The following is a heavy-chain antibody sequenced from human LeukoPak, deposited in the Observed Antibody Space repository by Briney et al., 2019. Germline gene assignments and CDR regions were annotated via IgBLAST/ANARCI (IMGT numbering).Heavy chain of an antibody. CDR2: IYTSGST. CDR1: GGSLSSYY. V-gene: IGHV4-4*07. J-gene: IGHJ4*02. Sequence: SETLSLTCTVSGGSLSSYYWSWIRQPAGKGLEWIGRIYTSGSTNYNPSLKSRVTMSVDTSKNQFSLKLSSVTAADTAVYYCARDRYYYGSGDVFDYWGQGTLVTVSS. D-gene: IGHD3-10*01. CDR3: ARDRYYYGSGDVFDY.